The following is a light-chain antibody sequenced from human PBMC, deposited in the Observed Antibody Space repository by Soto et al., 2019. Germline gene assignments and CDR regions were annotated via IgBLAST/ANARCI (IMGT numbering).Light chain of an antibody. CDR1: SSDVGNYNY. Sequence: QPVLTQPASVSGSPGQSITISCTGTSSDVGNYNYVSWYQQHPGKAPKLMIYEVSYRPSGVSNRFSSSKSGNTASLTISGLQAEDEADYYCSSYTTSSTVVFGSGTKLTVL. CDR2: EVS. CDR3: SSYTTSSTVV. J-gene: IGLJ1*01. V-gene: IGLV2-14*01.